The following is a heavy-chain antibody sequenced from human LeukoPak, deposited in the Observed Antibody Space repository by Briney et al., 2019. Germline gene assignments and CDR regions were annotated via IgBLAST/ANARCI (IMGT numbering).Heavy chain of an antibody. CDR2: INPSGGST. V-gene: IGHV1-46*01. Sequence: GASVKVSCKASGYTFTGYYMHWVRQAPGQGLEWMGIINPSGGSTSYAQKFQGRVTMTRDTSISTAYMELSRLRSDDTAVYYCARAKFVSLLWFGELLHSDNWFDPWGQGTLVTVSS. CDR1: GYTFTGYY. D-gene: IGHD3-10*01. J-gene: IGHJ5*02. CDR3: ARAKFVSLLWFGELLHSDNWFDP.